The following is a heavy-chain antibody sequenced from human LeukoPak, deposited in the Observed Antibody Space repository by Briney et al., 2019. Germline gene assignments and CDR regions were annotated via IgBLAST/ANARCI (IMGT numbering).Heavy chain of an antibody. J-gene: IGHJ4*02. CDR1: GFTFSNYG. V-gene: IGHV3-30*02. Sequence: GGSLRLSCAASGFTFSNYGMHWVRQAPGKGLEWVAFIRYDGSNKYYADSVKGRFTISRDNSKNTLYLQMNSLRAEDTAVYYCAKDGGTGMMYLYYFDYWGQGTLVTASS. CDR2: IRYDGSNK. D-gene: IGHD3-16*01. CDR3: AKDGGTGMMYLYYFDY.